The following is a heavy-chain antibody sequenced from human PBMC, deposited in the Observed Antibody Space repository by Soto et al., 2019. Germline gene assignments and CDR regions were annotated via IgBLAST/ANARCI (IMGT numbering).Heavy chain of an antibody. Sequence: SATLSLTCTVSGGSIRSGDFYWIWIRQPPGKGLEWIGYIYYSGSTYYNPSLKSRVTISVDTSKNQFSLKLSSVTAADTAVYYCARTYGFDAFDIWGQGTMVT. D-gene: IGHD4-17*01. CDR1: GGSIRSGDFY. V-gene: IGHV4-30-4*02. J-gene: IGHJ3*02. CDR3: ARTYGFDAFDI. CDR2: IYYSGST.